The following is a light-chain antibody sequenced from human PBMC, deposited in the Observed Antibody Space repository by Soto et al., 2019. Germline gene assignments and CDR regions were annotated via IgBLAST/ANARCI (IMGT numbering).Light chain of an antibody. J-gene: IGKJ1*01. CDR2: GAS. CDR3: QQYGSSPRT. V-gene: IGKV3-20*01. Sequence: IVFTQSPGPLVLSSGERTTLSCRASQSISRYLAWYQQKPGQGPRLLIYGASSRATGTPDRFSGSGSGTDFTLTISRLEPEDFAVYYCQQYGSSPRTFGQGTKVDIK. CDR1: QSISRY.